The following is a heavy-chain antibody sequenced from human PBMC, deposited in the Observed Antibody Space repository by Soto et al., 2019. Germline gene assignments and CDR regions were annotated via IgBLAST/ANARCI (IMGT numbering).Heavy chain of an antibody. CDR1: GYTFTGYY. V-gene: IGHV1-2*04. CDR2: INPNSGGT. J-gene: IGHJ6*02. D-gene: IGHD2-2*01. CDR3: ARGGCSSTSCYFYYYYYGMDV. Sequence: QVQLVQSGAEVKKPGASVKVSCKASGYTFTGYYMHWVRQAPGQGLEWMGWINPNSGGTNYAQKFQGWVTMTRDKSISTAYMELSRLRSDDTAVYYCARGGCSSTSCYFYYYYYGMDVWGQGTTVTVSS.